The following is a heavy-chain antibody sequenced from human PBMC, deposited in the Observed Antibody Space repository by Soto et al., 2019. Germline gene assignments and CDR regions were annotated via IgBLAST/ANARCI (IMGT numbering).Heavy chain of an antibody. CDR2: IIPILGIA. Sequence: SVKVSCKASGGTFSSYTISWVRQAPGQGLEWMGRIIPILGIANYAQKFQGRVTITADKSTSTAYMELSSLRSEDTAVYYCARVVDTATYYFDYWGQGTLVTVSS. CDR1: GGTFSSYT. J-gene: IGHJ4*02. D-gene: IGHD5-18*01. CDR3: ARVVDTATYYFDY. V-gene: IGHV1-69*02.